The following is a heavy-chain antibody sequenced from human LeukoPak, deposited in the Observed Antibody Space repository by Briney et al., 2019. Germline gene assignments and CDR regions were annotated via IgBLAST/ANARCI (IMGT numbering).Heavy chain of an antibody. CDR3: ASTYSSSYLGERWFDP. CDR2: INDSGST. D-gene: IGHD6-13*01. V-gene: IGHV4-34*01. J-gene: IGHJ5*02. CDR1: GGSFSGYY. Sequence: PSETLSLTCAVYGGSFSGYYWSWIRQPPGKGLEWIGEINDSGSTNYNPSLKSRVTMSVDTSKNQFSLKLSSVTAAETAVYYCASTYSSSYLGERWFDPWGQGTLVTVSS.